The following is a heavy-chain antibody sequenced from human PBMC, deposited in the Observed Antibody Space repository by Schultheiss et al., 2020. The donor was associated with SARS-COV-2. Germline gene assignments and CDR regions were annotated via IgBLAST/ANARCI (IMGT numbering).Heavy chain of an antibody. CDR2: INHSGST. Sequence: SETLSLTCTVSGGSISSYYWSWIRQPPGKGLEWIGEINHSGSTNYNPSLKSRVTISVDTSKNQFSLKLSSVTAADTAVYYCARGRLLWFGELLYGYYYGMDVWGQGTTVTVSS. CDR3: ARGRLLWFGELLYGYYYGMDV. D-gene: IGHD3-10*01. CDR1: GGSISSYY. J-gene: IGHJ6*02. V-gene: IGHV4-34*01.